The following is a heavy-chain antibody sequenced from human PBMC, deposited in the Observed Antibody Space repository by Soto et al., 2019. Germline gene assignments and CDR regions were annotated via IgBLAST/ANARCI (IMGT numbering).Heavy chain of an antibody. CDR3: ARASRNSRYHAFDF. Sequence: DVQLAESGGGLVQPGGSLRLSCAASGFSFSAYWMGWVRQASGKGLEWVAPIRQDESERYCVDSVKGRFTISRDNVRNSLFLQMDNLRGEDTAVYYCARASRNSRYHAFDFWGQGTMVSVSS. CDR1: GFSFSAYW. D-gene: IGHD6-13*01. V-gene: IGHV3-7*01. CDR2: IRQDESER. J-gene: IGHJ3*01.